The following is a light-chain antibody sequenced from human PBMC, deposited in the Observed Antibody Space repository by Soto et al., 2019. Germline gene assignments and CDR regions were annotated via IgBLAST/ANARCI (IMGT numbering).Light chain of an antibody. V-gene: IGKV3-20*01. Sequence: DIVLTQPPATLSLSPGERATLSCRASQSIRSSYSAWYQQKPGQAPRLIIYGPSSRATGIPGRFSGSGSGTDFTLTINRLEPEDFAEYYCQQYDSSPRTFGQGTKVDIK. CDR2: GPS. J-gene: IGKJ1*01. CDR1: QSIRSSY. CDR3: QQYDSSPRT.